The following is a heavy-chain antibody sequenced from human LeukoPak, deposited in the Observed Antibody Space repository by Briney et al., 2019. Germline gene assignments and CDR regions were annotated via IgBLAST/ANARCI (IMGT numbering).Heavy chain of an antibody. Sequence: GGSLRLSCAASGFTFSSYVMHWVRQAPGKGLEWVAVISYDGSNKYYADSVKGRFTISRDNSKNTLYLQMNSLRAEDTAVYYCAKPTLRYFDWPYFDYWGQGTLVTVSS. CDR3: AKPTLRYFDWPYFDY. V-gene: IGHV3-30*18. D-gene: IGHD3-9*01. CDR1: GFTFSSYV. J-gene: IGHJ4*02. CDR2: ISYDGSNK.